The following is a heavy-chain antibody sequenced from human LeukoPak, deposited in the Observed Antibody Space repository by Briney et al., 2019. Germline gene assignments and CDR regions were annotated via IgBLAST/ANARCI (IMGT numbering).Heavy chain of an antibody. Sequence: GGSLRLSCAVSGFTFGDDYMSWIRQAPGQGLELVSYISNSGGYTNYADSVAGRFTISRDNAENSLYLQMNSLRAEDTAVYYCARSRGAGPGAYFDYWGQGTLVTVTS. V-gene: IGHV3-11*03. J-gene: IGHJ4*02. CDR2: ISNSGGYT. CDR3: ARSRGAGPGAYFDY. D-gene: IGHD6-19*01. CDR1: GFTFGDDY.